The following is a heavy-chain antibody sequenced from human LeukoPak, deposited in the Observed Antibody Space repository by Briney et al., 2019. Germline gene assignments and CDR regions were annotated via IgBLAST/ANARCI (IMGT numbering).Heavy chain of an antibody. CDR3: ASYYASGVSAYDYFGMDV. V-gene: IGHV4-38-2*01. CDR1: GYSISSGYY. CDR2: MYHNRGT. D-gene: IGHD3-10*01. J-gene: IGHJ6*04. Sequence: SETLSLTCAVSGYSISSGYYWGWIRQPPGKGLEWIGSMYHNRGTYYNPSLKSRVTISMDTSKNQFSLRLSSVTAADTAVYYCASYYASGVSAYDYFGMDVWGKGTTVAVSS.